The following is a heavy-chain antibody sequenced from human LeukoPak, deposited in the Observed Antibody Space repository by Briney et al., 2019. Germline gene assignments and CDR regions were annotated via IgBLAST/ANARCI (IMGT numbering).Heavy chain of an antibody. V-gene: IGHV3-23*01. CDR1: GFTFSSFA. CDR2: VSYTRVAT. Sequence: GGSLRLSCAASGFTFSSFALSWVRQAPGKGLEWVSGVSYTRVATYYADSVKGRFTISRDDSQNILYLQMNGLRAEDTAVYFCAKAFREFGTSSSYTSFDTWGQGTMVTVSS. CDR3: AKAFREFGTSSSYTSFDT. J-gene: IGHJ3*02. D-gene: IGHD3-16*01.